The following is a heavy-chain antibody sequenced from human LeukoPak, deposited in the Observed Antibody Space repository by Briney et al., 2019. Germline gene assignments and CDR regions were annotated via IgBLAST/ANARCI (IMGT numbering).Heavy chain of an antibody. D-gene: IGHD6-13*01. J-gene: IGHJ4*02. CDR2: ISSSSSYT. Sequence: GGSLRLSCAASGFTSSDYKMSWVRQAPGQGLEWVPYISSSSSYTNYADTVKGRFTISRDNAKNSLYLQMNSLRAEDTAVYYCARDGQQLVPFDYWGQGTLVTVSS. CDR1: GFTSSDYK. V-gene: IGHV3-11*06. CDR3: ARDGQQLVPFDY.